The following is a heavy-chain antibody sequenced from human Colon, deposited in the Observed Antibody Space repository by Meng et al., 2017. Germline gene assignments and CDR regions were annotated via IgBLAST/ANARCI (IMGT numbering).Heavy chain of an antibody. J-gene: IGHJ4*02. CDR3: AREPPETYYLDY. CDR1: GYTLTSYY. Sequence: ASVKVSCKASGYTLTSYYIHWVRQAPGQGLEYMGIIRPSSGDTRYAQKFQGRVTMTRDTSTSKVYMEMSSLRSEDTAVYYCAREPPETYYLDYWGQGTLVTVSS. D-gene: IGHD1-14*01. CDR2: IRPSSGDT. V-gene: IGHV1-46*01.